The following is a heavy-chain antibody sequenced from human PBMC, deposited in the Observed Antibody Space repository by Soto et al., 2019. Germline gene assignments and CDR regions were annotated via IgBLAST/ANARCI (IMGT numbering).Heavy chain of an antibody. J-gene: IGHJ6*03. CDR2: ISGSGQTE. V-gene: IGHV3-23*01. Sequence: EVQLLESGGNLVLPGGSLRLSCTVSGFSFRDHGMHWVRQAPGKGLQWVSSISGSGQTEYYADSVKGRFIISRDDSGSTLFLQMHNLRADDTALYYCAKASRSTEDFFYYMDVWGKGTTVTVSS. CDR1: GFSFRDHG. CDR3: AKASRSTEDFFYYMDV. D-gene: IGHD2-15*01.